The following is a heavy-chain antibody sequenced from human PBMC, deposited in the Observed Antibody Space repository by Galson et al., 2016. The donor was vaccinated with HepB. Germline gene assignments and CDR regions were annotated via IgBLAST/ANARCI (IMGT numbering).Heavy chain of an antibody. D-gene: IGHD6-13*01. CDR3: ARDGIAAAGTFMIYYYYGMDV. J-gene: IGHJ6*02. Sequence: SVKVSCKASGYTFTSYYMHWVRQAPGQGLEWMGIINPSGGSTSYAQKFQGRVTMTRDTSTSTVYMELSSLRSEDTAVYYCARDGIAAAGTFMIYYYYGMDVWGQGTTATVSS. CDR1: GYTFTSYY. CDR2: INPSGGST. V-gene: IGHV1-46*01.